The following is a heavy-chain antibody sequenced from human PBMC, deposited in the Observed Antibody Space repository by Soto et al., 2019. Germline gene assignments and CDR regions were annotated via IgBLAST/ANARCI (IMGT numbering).Heavy chain of an antibody. J-gene: IGHJ4*02. CDR2: ISGSGGST. D-gene: IGHD1-1*01. V-gene: IGHV3-23*01. CDR1: GFTFSSDA. Sequence: PGGSLRLSCAASGFTFSSDAMSWVRQAPGKGLEWVSAISGSGGSTYYADSVKGRFTISRDNSKHTLYLQMTSLRAEDTAVYYCAKFPQKLEPRRGLDYWGQGTLVTVSS. CDR3: AKFPQKLEPRRGLDY.